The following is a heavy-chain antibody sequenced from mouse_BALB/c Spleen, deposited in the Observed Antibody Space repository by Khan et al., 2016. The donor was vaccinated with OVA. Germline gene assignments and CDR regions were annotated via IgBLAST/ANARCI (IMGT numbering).Heavy chain of an antibody. CDR3: SRVNGGDFDY. CDR2: ISYSGNT. CDR1: GYSITSDYA. Sequence: EVQLVETGPGLVKPSQSLSLTCTVTGYSITSDYAWYWIRQFPGNQLEWMGFISYSGNTNYNPCTRSRISITRDTAKNPSFLQLNSSTMEDTATYYCSRVNGGDFDYWGQGTTLTVSS. V-gene: IGHV3-2*02. J-gene: IGHJ2*01.